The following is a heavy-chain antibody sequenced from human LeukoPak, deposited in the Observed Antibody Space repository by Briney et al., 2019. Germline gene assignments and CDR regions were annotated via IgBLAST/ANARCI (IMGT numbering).Heavy chain of an antibody. CDR2: ISGSDGST. CDR1: GFTFSSYA. Sequence: GGSLRLSCAASGFTFSSYAMSWVRQAPGKGLEWVSGISGSDGSTNYADSVKGRFTISRENSKNTLYLQMNSLRAEDTAVYYCAREKAARAPAFDYWGQGTLVTVSS. D-gene: IGHD6-6*01. V-gene: IGHV3-23*01. CDR3: AREKAARAPAFDY. J-gene: IGHJ4*02.